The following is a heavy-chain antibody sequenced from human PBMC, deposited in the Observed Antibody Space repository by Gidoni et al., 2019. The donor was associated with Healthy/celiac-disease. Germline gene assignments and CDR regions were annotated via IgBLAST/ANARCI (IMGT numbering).Heavy chain of an antibody. J-gene: IGHJ6*02. D-gene: IGHD2-2*01. CDR1: GFTFSNAW. CDR3: TTVVPAAMSYYYYYGMDV. Sequence: EVQLVESGGGLVKPGGSLRLSCAASGFTFSNAWMSWVRQAPGKGLEWVGRIKSKTDGGTTDYAAPVKGRFTISRDDSKNTLYLQMNSLKTEDTAVYYCTTVVPAAMSYYYYYGMDVWGQGTTVTVSS. V-gene: IGHV3-15*01. CDR2: IKSKTDGGTT.